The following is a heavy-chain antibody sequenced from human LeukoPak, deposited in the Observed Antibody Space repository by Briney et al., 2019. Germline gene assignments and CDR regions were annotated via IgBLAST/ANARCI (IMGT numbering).Heavy chain of an antibody. Sequence: SETLSLTCTVSGGSISSSSNYWGWIRQPPGKGLEWIGSIYYSRSTYYNPSLKRRVTISVDTSKNQFSLKLTSVTAADTAVYYCVREGVYNFDSSGYFIFDYWGQGTLATVSS. CDR1: GGSISSSSNY. V-gene: IGHV4-39*02. CDR2: IYYSRST. CDR3: VREGVYNFDSSGYFIFDY. D-gene: IGHD3-22*01. J-gene: IGHJ4*02.